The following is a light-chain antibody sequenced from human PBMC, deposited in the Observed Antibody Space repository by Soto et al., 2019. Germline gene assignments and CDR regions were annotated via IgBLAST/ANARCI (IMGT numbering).Light chain of an antibody. V-gene: IGKV1-5*03. CDR2: EAS. CDR3: QQYNAYSAWT. CDR1: QSINKL. J-gene: IGKJ1*01. Sequence: DIQMTQSPSTLSASVGYTVTITCRASQSINKLLAWYQQKPGKAPTLLIYEASILQNGDPSRFSDTESGKECTLTISSLRPDDFAAYYCQQYNAYSAWTFGQGTKVDIK.